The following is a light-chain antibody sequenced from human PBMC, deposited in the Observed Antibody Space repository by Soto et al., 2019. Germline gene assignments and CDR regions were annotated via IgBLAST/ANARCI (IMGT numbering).Light chain of an antibody. Sequence: EIVMTQSPATLSVSPGERATLSCRASQSVGSNLAWYQQRPGQAPRLLIYGASTRATGTPDRFSGSGSGTRFTLSISSLQSEDFVVYYCQQYNTWPITFGQGTRLEIK. CDR1: QSVGSN. CDR3: QQYNTWPIT. V-gene: IGKV3D-15*01. J-gene: IGKJ5*01. CDR2: GAS.